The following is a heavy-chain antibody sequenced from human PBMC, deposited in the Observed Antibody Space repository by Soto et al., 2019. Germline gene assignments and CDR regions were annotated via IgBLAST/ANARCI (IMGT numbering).Heavy chain of an antibody. CDR2: ISASGATT. J-gene: IGHJ3*02. CDR1: GFSFSTYA. D-gene: IGHD2-2*01. CDR3: AKWTDTVVEAALAGGAFDI. Sequence: EVQLLESGGNLVQPGGSLRLSCAASGFSFSTYALTWVRQVPGKGLEWVSGISASGATTYYADSVKGRFTISRDNSKNTVFLHMTSLRAEDTALHYCAKWTDTVVEAALAGGAFDIWGQGTTVTVSS. V-gene: IGHV3-23*01.